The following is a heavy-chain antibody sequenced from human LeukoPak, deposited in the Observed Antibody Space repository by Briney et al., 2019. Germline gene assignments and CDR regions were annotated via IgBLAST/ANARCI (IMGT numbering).Heavy chain of an antibody. CDR1: GFTFSSYG. D-gene: IGHD3-10*01. Sequence: PGGSLRLSCAASGFTFSSYGMSWVRQAPGKGLEWVSAISGSGGSTYYADSVKGRFTISRDNSKNTLYLQTNSLRAEDTAVYYCARVQFGDWEYYYGSGSYSYKGPRYNWFDPWGQGTLVTVSS. V-gene: IGHV3-23*01. J-gene: IGHJ5*02. CDR3: ARVQFGDWEYYYGSGSYSYKGPRYNWFDP. CDR2: ISGSGGST.